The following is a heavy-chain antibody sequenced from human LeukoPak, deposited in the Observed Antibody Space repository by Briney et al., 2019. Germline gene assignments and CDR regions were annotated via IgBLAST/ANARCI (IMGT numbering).Heavy chain of an antibody. CDR2: IIPIFGTA. CDR1: GGTFSSYA. J-gene: IGHJ4*02. CDR3: ARARVDYGDYGDYFDY. D-gene: IGHD4-17*01. V-gene: IGHV1-69*06. Sequence: SVKVSCKASGGTFSSYAISWGRQAPGQGLEWMGGIIPIFGTANYARKFQGRVTITADKSTSTAYMEMSSLRSEDTAVYYCARARVDYGDYGDYFDYWGQGTLVTVSS.